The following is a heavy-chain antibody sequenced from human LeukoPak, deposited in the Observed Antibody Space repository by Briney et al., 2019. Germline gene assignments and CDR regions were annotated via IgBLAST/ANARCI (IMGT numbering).Heavy chain of an antibody. Sequence: ASVKVSCKASGYTFTSYGISWVRQAPGQGLEWMGWISAYNGNTNYAQKLQGRVTMTTDTSTSTAYMELRSLRSDDTAVYYCARDFVERSGYAPNWFDPRGQGTLVTVSS. V-gene: IGHV1-18*01. CDR2: ISAYNGNT. J-gene: IGHJ5*02. D-gene: IGHD5-12*01. CDR1: GYTFTSYG. CDR3: ARDFVERSGYAPNWFDP.